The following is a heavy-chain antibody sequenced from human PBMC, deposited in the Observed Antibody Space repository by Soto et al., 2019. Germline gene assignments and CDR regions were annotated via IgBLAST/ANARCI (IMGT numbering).Heavy chain of an antibody. V-gene: IGHV3-23*01. CDR2: ISGSGGST. CDR3: AKSIAEVGLILPIDP. J-gene: IGHJ5*02. Sequence: GGSLRLSCAASGFTFSSYAMSWVRQAPGKGLEWVSAISGSGGSTYYADSVKGRFTISRDNSKNTLYLQMNSLRAEDTAVYYCAKSIAEVGLILPIDPWGQGTLVTVSS. D-gene: IGHD1-26*01. CDR1: GFTFSSYA.